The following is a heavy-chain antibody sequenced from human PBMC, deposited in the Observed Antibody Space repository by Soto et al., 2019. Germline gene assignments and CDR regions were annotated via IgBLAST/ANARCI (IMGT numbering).Heavy chain of an antibody. V-gene: IGHV4-59*01. CDR1: GGSISGYY. J-gene: IGHJ6*02. CDR3: ARGVVAATGGMDV. CDR2: IYYSGST. Sequence: SETLSLTCTVSGGSISGYYWIWIRQPPGKGLEWIGYIYYSGSTNYNPSPKSRVTISVDTSKNQFSLKLSSVTAADTAVYYCARGVVAATGGMDVWGQGTTVTVSS. D-gene: IGHD2-15*01.